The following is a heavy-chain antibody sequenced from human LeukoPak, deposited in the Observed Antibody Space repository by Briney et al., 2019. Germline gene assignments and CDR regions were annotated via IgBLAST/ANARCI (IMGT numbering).Heavy chain of an antibody. Sequence: SGTLSLTCIVSGGSVRNYYWSWIRQPAGKGLEWIGRINTSGNTHYNPSLKSRVTMSVDTSKNQFSLKLSSVTAADTAVYYCARGGPSVDLWGRGTLVTVSS. CDR3: ARGGPSVDL. CDR2: INTSGNT. CDR1: GGSVRNYY. J-gene: IGHJ2*01. V-gene: IGHV4-4*07.